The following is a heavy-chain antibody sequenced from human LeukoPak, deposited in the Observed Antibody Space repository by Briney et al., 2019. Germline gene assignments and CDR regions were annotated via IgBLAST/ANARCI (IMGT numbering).Heavy chain of an antibody. D-gene: IGHD1-1*01. CDR2: ISSNGGST. V-gene: IGHV3-64*01. CDR3: ARGRYRDYGYYYGMDV. CDR1: GFTFSSYA. Sequence: GGSLRLSCAASGFTFSSYAMHWVRQAPGKGPEYVSAISSNGGSTYYANSVKGRFTISRDNSKNTLYLQMGSLRAEDMAVYYCARGRYRDYGYYYGMDVWGQGTTVTVSS. J-gene: IGHJ6*02.